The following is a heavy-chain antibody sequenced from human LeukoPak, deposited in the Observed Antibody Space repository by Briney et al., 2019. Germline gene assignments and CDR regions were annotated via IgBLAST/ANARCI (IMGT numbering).Heavy chain of an antibody. J-gene: IGHJ4*02. V-gene: IGHV3-30*18. CDR1: GFTFSSYG. D-gene: IGHD5-18*01. CDR3: AKMGGYSYGWDFDY. CDR2: ISYDGSNK. Sequence: PGGSLRLSCAASGFTFSSYGMHWVRQAPGKGLEWVAVISYDGSNKYYADSVKGRLTISRDNSKNTLYLQMNSLRAEDTAVYYCAKMGGYSYGWDFDYWGQGTLVTVSS.